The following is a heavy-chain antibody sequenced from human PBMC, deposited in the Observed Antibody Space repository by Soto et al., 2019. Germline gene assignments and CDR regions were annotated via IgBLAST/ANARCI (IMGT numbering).Heavy chain of an antibody. D-gene: IGHD3-3*01. CDR3: AKWPGVVVYYFDY. CDR1: GFTFSSYA. Sequence: GESLKISCAASGFTFSSYAMSWVRQAPGKGLEWVSAISGSGGSTYYADSVKGRFTISRDNSKNTLYLQMNSLRAEDTAVYYCAKWPGVVVYYFDYWGQGTLVTVSS. CDR2: ISGSGGST. J-gene: IGHJ4*02. V-gene: IGHV3-23*01.